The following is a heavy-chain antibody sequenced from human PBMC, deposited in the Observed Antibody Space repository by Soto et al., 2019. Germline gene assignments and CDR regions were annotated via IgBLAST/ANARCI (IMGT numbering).Heavy chain of an antibody. V-gene: IGHV1-69*13. J-gene: IGHJ4*02. D-gene: IGHD2-2*01. CDR3: EAYCSSTSCYHPLAFFDY. CDR1: GGTFSSYA. Sequence: GASVKVSCKASGGTFSSYAISWVRQAPGQGLEWMGGIIPIFGTANYAQKFQGRVTITADESTSTAYMELSSLRSEDTAVYYCEAYCSSTSCYHPLAFFDYWGQGTLVTVSS. CDR2: IIPIFGTA.